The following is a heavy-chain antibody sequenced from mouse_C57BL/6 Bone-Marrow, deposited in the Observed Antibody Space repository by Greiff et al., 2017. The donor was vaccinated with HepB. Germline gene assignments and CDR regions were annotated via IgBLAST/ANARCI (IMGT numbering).Heavy chain of an antibody. V-gene: IGHV1-81*01. CDR2: IYPRSGNT. Sequence: QVQLQQSGAELARPGASVMLSCKASGYTFTSYGISSVKQRTGQGLEWIGEIYPRSGNTYYNEKFKGKATLTADKSSSTAYMELRSLTSEDSAVYFCATTVVATRYFDYWGQGTTLTVSS. J-gene: IGHJ2*01. CDR3: ATTVVATRYFDY. CDR1: GYTFTSYG. D-gene: IGHD1-1*01.